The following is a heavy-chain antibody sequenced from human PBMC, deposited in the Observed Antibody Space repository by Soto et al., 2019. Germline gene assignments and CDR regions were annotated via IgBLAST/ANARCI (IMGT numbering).Heavy chain of an antibody. Sequence: QVKLVQSGAEVKKPGSSVKVSCKASGGTFSSYSINWVRQAPGQGLEWMGEIIPIFGTANYAQKFQGRVTITADESTSTAYMELSSLRSDDTAVYYCARDGGRHSGGIDYWGQGTLVTVSS. V-gene: IGHV1-69*01. J-gene: IGHJ4*02. CDR3: ARDGGRHSGGIDY. CDR2: IIPIFGTA. CDR1: GGTFSSYS. D-gene: IGHD1-26*01.